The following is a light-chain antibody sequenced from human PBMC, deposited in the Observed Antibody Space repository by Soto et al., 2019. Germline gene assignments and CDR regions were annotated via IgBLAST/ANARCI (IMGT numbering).Light chain of an antibody. J-gene: IGKJ1*01. V-gene: IGKV3-15*01. CDR1: QNILSN. CDR3: QQYGSSWT. CDR2: GAS. Sequence: IGMSHSPATVSVYTGERATLSCRASQNILSNLAWYQQKPGQAPRLLIYGASTRATGIPARFSGSGSGTDFTLTISRLEPEDFAVYYCQQYGSSWTFGHGTKVDI.